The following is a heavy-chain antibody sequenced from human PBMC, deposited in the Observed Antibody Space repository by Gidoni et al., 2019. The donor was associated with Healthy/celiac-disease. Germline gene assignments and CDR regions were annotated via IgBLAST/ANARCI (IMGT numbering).Heavy chain of an antibody. CDR3: ASDYGDSEKPYYYYYYGMDV. V-gene: IGHV1-3*01. D-gene: IGHD4-17*01. CDR1: GYTFTSYA. Sequence: QVQLVQSGAEGKKPGASVKVSCKASGYTFTSYAMHWVRQAPGQRLEWIGWINAGNGNTKYSQKFQGRVTITRDTSASTAYMELSSLRSEDTAVYYCASDYGDSEKPYYYYYYGMDVWGQGTTVTVSS. CDR2: INAGNGNT. J-gene: IGHJ6*02.